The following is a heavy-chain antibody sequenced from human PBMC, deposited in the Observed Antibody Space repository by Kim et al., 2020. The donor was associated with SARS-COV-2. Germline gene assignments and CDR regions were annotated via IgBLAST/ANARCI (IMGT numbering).Heavy chain of an antibody. D-gene: IGHD3-22*01. V-gene: IGHV4-39*01. Sequence: SETLSLTCTVSGGSISSSSYYWGWIRQPPGKGLEWIGSIYYSGSTYYNPSLKSRVTISVDTSKNQFSLKLSSVTAADTAVYYCARHVLGGITMIPPRGYWGQGTLVTVSS. CDR2: IYYSGST. CDR1: GGSISSSSYY. CDR3: ARHVLGGITMIPPRGY. J-gene: IGHJ4*02.